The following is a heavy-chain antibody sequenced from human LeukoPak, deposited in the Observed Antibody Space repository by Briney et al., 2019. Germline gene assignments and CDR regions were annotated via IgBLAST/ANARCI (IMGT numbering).Heavy chain of an antibody. CDR2: IYYSGNT. CDR3: ARHYGP. V-gene: IGHV4-30-4*01. D-gene: IGHD3-16*01. Sequence: SETLSLTCTVSGDPINSSDYYWSWIRQPPGKGLEWIGYIYYSGNTYYNPSLKSRFTISLDTSKNQFSLKLRSVTAADTAVYYCARHYGPWGQGTLVTVSS. CDR1: GDPINSSDYY. J-gene: IGHJ5*02.